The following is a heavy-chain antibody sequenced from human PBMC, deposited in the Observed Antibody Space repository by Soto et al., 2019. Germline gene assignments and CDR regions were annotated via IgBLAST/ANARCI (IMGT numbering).Heavy chain of an antibody. CDR3: ATQGFYRMGV. CDR1: GDSITGDNW. Sequence: QVQLQESGPGLVQPSGTLSLTCAVSGDSITGDNWWSWVRQPPGKGLEWIGEIHHSGATNYNPSLKSRVTISVAKSKHQFSLKLNSVTAADTAMFYCATQGFYRMGVWGRGATVTVSS. V-gene: IGHV4-4*02. CDR2: IHHSGAT. J-gene: IGHJ6*02.